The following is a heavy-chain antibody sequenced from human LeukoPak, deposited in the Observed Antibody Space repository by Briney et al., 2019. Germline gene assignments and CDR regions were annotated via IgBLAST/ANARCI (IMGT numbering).Heavy chain of an antibody. D-gene: IGHD3-22*01. J-gene: IGHJ3*02. CDR2: ISAYNGNT. CDR3: ASGRYYDSSGYYGDAFDI. CDR1: GYTFTSYG. V-gene: IGHV1-18*01. Sequence: ASVKVSCKASGYTFTSYGISWVRQAPGQGLEWMGWISAYNGNTNYAQKLQGRVTMTTDTSTSTAYMELRSLRSDDTAVYYCASGRYYDSSGYYGDAFDIWGQGTMVTVSS.